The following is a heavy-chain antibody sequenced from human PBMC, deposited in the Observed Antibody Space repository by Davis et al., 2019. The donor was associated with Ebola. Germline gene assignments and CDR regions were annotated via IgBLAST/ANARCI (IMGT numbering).Heavy chain of an antibody. D-gene: IGHD3-10*01. CDR2: ITNYGDTT. CDR1: GFTFTAYT. J-gene: IGHJ4*02. CDR3: VKGYGFGDPWGY. Sequence: GGSLRLSCSASGFTFTAYTMQRVRQGPGKGLRYVSAITNYGDTTYYADSVKGRFTISRDNSKNTLYLQMSSLRAEDTAVYYCVKGYGFGDPWGYWGQGTLVTVSS. V-gene: IGHV3-64D*06.